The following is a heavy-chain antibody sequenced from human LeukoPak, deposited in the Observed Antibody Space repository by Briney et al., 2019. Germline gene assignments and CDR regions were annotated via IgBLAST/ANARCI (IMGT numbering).Heavy chain of an antibody. CDR3: ARGYSYGYIYYYYGMDV. D-gene: IGHD5-18*01. Sequence: SVKVSCKASGGTFSSYAISWVRQAPGQGLEWMGGTIPIFGTANYAQKFQGRVTITADESTSTAYMELSSLRSEDTAVYYCARGYSYGYIYYYYGMDVWGQGTTVTVSS. J-gene: IGHJ6*02. CDR2: TIPIFGTA. CDR1: GGTFSSYA. V-gene: IGHV1-69*01.